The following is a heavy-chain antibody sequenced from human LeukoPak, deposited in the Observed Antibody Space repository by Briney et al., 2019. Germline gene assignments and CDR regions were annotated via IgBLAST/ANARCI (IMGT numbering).Heavy chain of an antibody. CDR1: GGSFSGYC. J-gene: IGHJ6*03. V-gene: IGHV4-34*01. D-gene: IGHD5-18*01. CDR2: INHSGST. CDR3: ARGRGYSYGLGLYYYYMDV. Sequence: SETLSLTCAVYGGSFSGYCWSWIRQPPGKGLEWIGEINHSGSTNYHPSLKSRVTISVDTSKYQFSLTLSAVTAADTAVYYCARGRGYSYGLGLYYYYMDVWGKGTTVTVSS.